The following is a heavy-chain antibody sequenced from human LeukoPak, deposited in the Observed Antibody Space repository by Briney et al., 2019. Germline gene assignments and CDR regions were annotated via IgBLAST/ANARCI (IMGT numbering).Heavy chain of an antibody. CDR3: ARRPFGADY. Sequence: GGSLRLSCAASGFTFSSYAMHWVRQAPGKGLEWVAVISYDGSNKYYADSVKGRFTISRDNSKNTLYLQMNSLRAEDTAVYYCARRPFGADYWGQGTLVTVSS. CDR1: GFTFSSYA. CDR2: ISYDGSNK. V-gene: IGHV3-30-3*01. J-gene: IGHJ4*02. D-gene: IGHD3-10*01.